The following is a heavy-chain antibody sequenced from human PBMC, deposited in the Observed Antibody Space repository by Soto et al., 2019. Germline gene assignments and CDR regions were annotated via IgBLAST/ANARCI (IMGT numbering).Heavy chain of an antibody. J-gene: IGHJ4*02. CDR3: AIQNPRYSSSWFYFDY. Sequence: QVQLQESGPGLVKPSQTLSLTCTVSGGSISSGGYYWSWIRQHPGKGLEWIGYIYYSGSTYYNPSLKSRVTISVDTSKNQFSLKLSSVTAADTAVYYCAIQNPRYSSSWFYFDYWGQGTLVTVSS. V-gene: IGHV4-31*03. D-gene: IGHD6-13*01. CDR1: GGSISSGGYY. CDR2: IYYSGST.